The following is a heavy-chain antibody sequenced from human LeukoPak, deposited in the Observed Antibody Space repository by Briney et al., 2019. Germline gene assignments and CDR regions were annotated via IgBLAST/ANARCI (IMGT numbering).Heavy chain of an antibody. J-gene: IGHJ3*02. Sequence: SVKVSCKASGGTFSSYAIRWVRQAPGQGLEWMGRIIPIFGTANYARKFQGRLTITTDESTSTAYMELSSLRSEDTAVYYCAIDLRLSLTQPSAFDIWGQGTMVTVSS. D-gene: IGHD6-25*01. V-gene: IGHV1-69*05. CDR3: AIDLRLSLTQPSAFDI. CDR2: IIPIFGTA. CDR1: GGTFSSYA.